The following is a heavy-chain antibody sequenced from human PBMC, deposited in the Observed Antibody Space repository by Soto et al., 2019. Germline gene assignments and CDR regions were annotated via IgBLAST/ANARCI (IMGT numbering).Heavy chain of an antibody. Sequence: QVQLVQSGAEVKKPGASVKVSCRASGYTFTSYAIHWVRQAPGQRLEWMGWINTADDSKKFSQSRATITMDTSASIVYMDLSSLRSEDTAVYYCARGSSWAYFDYWGQGTLVTVSS. J-gene: IGHJ4*02. CDR3: ARGSSWAYFDY. V-gene: IGHV1-3*04. D-gene: IGHD6-13*01. CDR2: INTADDSK. CDR1: GYTFTSYA.